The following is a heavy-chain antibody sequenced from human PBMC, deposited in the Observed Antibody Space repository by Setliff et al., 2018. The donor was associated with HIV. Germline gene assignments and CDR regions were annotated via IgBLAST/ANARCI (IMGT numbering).Heavy chain of an antibody. D-gene: IGHD6-19*01. CDR2: IYHSGST. CDR1: LDSISSGYY. J-gene: IGHJ4*02. CDR3: ARQRAVAGISDY. V-gene: IGHV4-38-2*02. Sequence: SETLSLTCIVSLDSISSGYYWGWIRQPPGKGLEWIGSIYHSGSTYYNPSLKSRLTISVDTSKNEFSLKMASVTAADTAVYFCARQRAVAGISDYWGQGTLVTVS.